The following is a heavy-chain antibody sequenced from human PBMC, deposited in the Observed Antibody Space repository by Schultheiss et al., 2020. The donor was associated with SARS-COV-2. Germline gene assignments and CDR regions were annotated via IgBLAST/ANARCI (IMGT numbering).Heavy chain of an antibody. V-gene: IGHV3-30*03. D-gene: IGHD5-24*01. CDR1: GFTFSSYG. CDR2: ISYDGSNK. Sequence: GGSLRLSCAASGFTFSSYGMHWVRQAPGKGLEWVAVISYDGSNKYYADSVKGRFTISRDNSKNTLYLQMNSLRAEDTAVYYCARGGGWLQLRLIDYWGQGTLVTVSS. J-gene: IGHJ4*02. CDR3: ARGGGWLQLRLIDY.